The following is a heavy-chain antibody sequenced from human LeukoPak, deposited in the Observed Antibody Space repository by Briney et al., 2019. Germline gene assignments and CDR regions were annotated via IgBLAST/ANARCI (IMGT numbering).Heavy chain of an antibody. V-gene: IGHV3-33*06. D-gene: IGHD1-26*01. CDR1: GFTFSSYG. CDR3: AKLVVGATHDAFDI. Sequence: GGSRRLSCAASGFTFSSYGMHWVRQAPGKGLEWVAVIWYDGSNKYYADSVKGRFTISRDNSKNTLYLQMNSLRAEDTAVYYCAKLVVGATHDAFDIWGQGTMVTVSS. CDR2: IWYDGSNK. J-gene: IGHJ3*02.